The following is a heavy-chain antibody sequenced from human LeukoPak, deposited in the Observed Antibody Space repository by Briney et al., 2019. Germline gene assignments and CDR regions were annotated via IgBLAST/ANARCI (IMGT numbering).Heavy chain of an antibody. CDR3: AREPTVVVAAPIDY. D-gene: IGHD2-15*01. CDR2: IIPIFGTA. Sequence: SVKVSCRASGGTFSSYAISWVRQAPGQGLEWMGRIIPIFGTANYAQKFQGRVTITTDESTSTAYRELSSLRSEDTAVYYCAREPTVVVAAPIDYWGQGTLVTVSS. CDR1: GGTFSSYA. V-gene: IGHV1-69*05. J-gene: IGHJ4*02.